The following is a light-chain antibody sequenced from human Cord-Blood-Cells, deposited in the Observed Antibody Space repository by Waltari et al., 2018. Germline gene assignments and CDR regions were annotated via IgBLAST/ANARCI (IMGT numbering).Light chain of an antibody. J-gene: IGLJ1*01. CDR2: KDS. Sequence: SYELTQPPSVSVSPGQTARITCSGDALPKQYAYWYQQKPGQAPVLVIYKDSERPAGIPERFAGSSSGSTVTLSISGVQAEDEADYNCQSADSSGTSVYGTGTKVTVL. V-gene: IGLV3-25*03. CDR3: QSADSSGTSV. CDR1: ALPKQY.